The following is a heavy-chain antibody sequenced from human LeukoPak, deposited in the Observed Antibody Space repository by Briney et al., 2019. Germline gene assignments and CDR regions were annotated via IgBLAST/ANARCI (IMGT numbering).Heavy chain of an antibody. Sequence: SVKVSCKASGGTFSSYAISWVRQAPGQRLERMGRIIPIFGTANYAQKFQGRVTITTDESTSTAYMELSSLRSEDTAVYYCARDHSSSGEGNWFDPWGQGTLVTVSS. J-gene: IGHJ5*02. V-gene: IGHV1-69*05. CDR1: GGTFSSYA. CDR3: ARDHSSSGEGNWFDP. D-gene: IGHD6-6*01. CDR2: IIPIFGTA.